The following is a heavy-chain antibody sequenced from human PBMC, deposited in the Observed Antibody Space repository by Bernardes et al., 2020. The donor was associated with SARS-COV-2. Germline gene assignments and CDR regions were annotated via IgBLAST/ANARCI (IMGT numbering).Heavy chain of an antibody. CDR3: AKDRFSTATHPCLDS. Sequence: GGSLRLSCAASGFTFRNYTMHWVRQAPGKGLEWVAVISYDTSKKYYADSVKGRFTISRDNSKKTLYLQMNSLRVEDTAVYYCAKDRFSTATHPCLDSWGQGTLVTVSS. CDR2: ISYDTSKK. D-gene: IGHD6-25*01. J-gene: IGHJ4*02. V-gene: IGHV3-30*18. CDR1: GFTFRNYT.